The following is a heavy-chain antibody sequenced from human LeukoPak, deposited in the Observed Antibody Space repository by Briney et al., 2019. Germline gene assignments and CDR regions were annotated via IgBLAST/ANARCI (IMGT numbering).Heavy chain of an antibody. J-gene: IGHJ4*02. V-gene: IGHV1-69*01. CDR1: GGTFSSYA. CDR2: IIPIFGTA. CDR3: ARGRLTSGSSLLFDY. Sequence: SVQVSCKASGGTFSSYAISWVRQAPGQGLEWMGGIIPIFGTANYAQKFQGRVTITADESTSTAYMELSSLRSEDTAVYYCARGRLTSGSSLLFDYWGQGTLVTVSS. D-gene: IGHD1-26*01.